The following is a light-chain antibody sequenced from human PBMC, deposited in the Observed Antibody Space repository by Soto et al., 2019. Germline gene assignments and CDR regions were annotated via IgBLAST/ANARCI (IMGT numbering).Light chain of an antibody. CDR1: QSVGSD. CDR3: QQYGSSGT. V-gene: IGKV3-20*01. CDR2: GAS. Sequence: EIVLTQFPATLSLSPGERATLSCRASQSVGSDLAWYQQKPGQAPRLLIYGASNRATGIPDRFSGSGSGTDFTLTISRLEPEDFAVYYCQQYGSSGTFGQGTKVDI. J-gene: IGKJ1*01.